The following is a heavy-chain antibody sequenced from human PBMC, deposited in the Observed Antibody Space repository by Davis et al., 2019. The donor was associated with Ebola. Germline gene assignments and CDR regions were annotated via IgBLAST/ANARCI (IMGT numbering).Heavy chain of an antibody. D-gene: IGHD2-15*01. V-gene: IGHV3-21*01. CDR2: ISISSAFI. CDR3: ARGEDLLWYFDY. Sequence: PGGSLRLSCATSGFTFSSYAMTWLRQAPGKGLEWVSSISISSAFIYYADSVKGRFTVSRDNAKNSLSPQMNSLRAEDTAVYYCARGEDLLWYFDYWGQGTLVTVSS. J-gene: IGHJ4*02. CDR1: GFTFSSYA.